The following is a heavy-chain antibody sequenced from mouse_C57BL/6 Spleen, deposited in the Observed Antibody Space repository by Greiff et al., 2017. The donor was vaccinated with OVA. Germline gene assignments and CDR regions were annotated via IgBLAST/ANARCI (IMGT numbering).Heavy chain of an antibody. V-gene: IGHV1-55*01. D-gene: IGHD1-1*01. J-gene: IGHJ4*01. CDR3: ARGGAGPLVVATRGAMDY. CDR1: GYTFTSYW. CDR2: IYPGSGST. Sequence: QVQLQQPGAELVKPGASVKMSCKASGYTFTSYWITWVKQRPGQGLEWIGDIYPGSGSTNYNEKFKSKATLTVDTSSSTAYMQLSSLTSEDSAVYYCARGGAGPLVVATRGAMDYWGQGTSVTVSS.